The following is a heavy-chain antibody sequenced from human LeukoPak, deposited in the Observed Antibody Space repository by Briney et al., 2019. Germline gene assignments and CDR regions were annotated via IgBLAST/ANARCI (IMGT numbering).Heavy chain of an antibody. V-gene: IGHV4-59*08. Sequence: PSETLSLTCTVSGGSISSYYWSWIRQPPGKGLEWIGYIYYSGSTYYNPSLKSRVTISVDTSKNQFSLKLSSVTAADTAVYYCARLSDDSSGYYYVDYWGQGTLVTVSS. CDR1: GGSISSYY. J-gene: IGHJ4*02. CDR2: IYYSGST. CDR3: ARLSDDSSGYYYVDY. D-gene: IGHD3-22*01.